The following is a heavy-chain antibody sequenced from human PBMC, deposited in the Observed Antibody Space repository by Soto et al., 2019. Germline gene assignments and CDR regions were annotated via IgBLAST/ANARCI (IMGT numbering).Heavy chain of an antibody. V-gene: IGHV4-59*01. Sequence: SETLSLTCTVSGGSISNYYWSWIRQPPGRGLEWIGHIFYSGSTNYNPALKSRVTISVDTSKSQFSLKLSSVTAADTAVYYCAKDSGYNYGYFRWFDPCGKGTLVTGSS. CDR1: GGSISNYY. J-gene: IGHJ5*02. D-gene: IGHD5-18*01. CDR2: IFYSGST. CDR3: AKDSGYNYGYFRWFDP.